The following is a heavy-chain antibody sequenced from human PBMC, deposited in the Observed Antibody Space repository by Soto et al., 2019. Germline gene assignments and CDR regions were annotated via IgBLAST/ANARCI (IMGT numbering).Heavy chain of an antibody. CDR2: MFYSGLT. CDR3: APLSVSLSGPYGIHV. D-gene: IGHD2-15*01. Sequence: SETLSLTXSVSGYSVSSSDYYWAWIRQPPGKGLEWIGSMFYSGLTYYNPSLKSRVTLSVDTSKNQFSVRLNSVTAADTAVYYCAPLSVSLSGPYGIHVWGQGTTVTVSS. J-gene: IGHJ6*02. V-gene: IGHV4-39*01. CDR1: GYSVSSSDYY.